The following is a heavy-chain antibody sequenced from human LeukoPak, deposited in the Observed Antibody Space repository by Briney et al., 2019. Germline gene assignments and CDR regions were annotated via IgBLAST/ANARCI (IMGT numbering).Heavy chain of an antibody. CDR3: ASDYYGSGSYLD. V-gene: IGHV1-8*01. J-gene: IGHJ4*02. Sequence: GASVKVSCKASGYTFTSYDINWVREATGQGLEWMGWMKPNSGKTGYAQKFQGRVTMTRNTSISTAYMELSSLRSEDTAVYYCASDYYGSGSYLDWGQGTLATVSS. D-gene: IGHD3-10*01. CDR2: MKPNSGKT. CDR1: GYTFTSYD.